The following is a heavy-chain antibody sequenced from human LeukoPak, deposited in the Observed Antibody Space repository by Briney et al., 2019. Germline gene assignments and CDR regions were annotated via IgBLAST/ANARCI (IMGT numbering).Heavy chain of an antibody. Sequence: SETLSLTCTVSGGSISSYYWSWIRQPAGKELEWIGRVYSSGSANYNPSLRSRVTISLDTSKNQFSLKLSSVTAADTAVYYCARGRYCSSTSCFYFDYWGQGTLVTVSS. V-gene: IGHV4-4*07. CDR2: VYSSGSA. CDR3: ARGRYCSSTSCFYFDY. J-gene: IGHJ4*02. CDR1: GGSISSYY. D-gene: IGHD2-2*01.